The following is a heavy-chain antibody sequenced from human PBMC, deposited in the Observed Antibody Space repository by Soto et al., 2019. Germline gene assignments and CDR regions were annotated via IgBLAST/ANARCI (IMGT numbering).Heavy chain of an antibody. CDR1: EFNCSSYA. J-gene: IGHJ6*02. CDR2: ISARGGST. V-gene: IGHV3-23*04. CDR3: AKYMRGSGSYYICGMDV. D-gene: IGHD3-10*01. Sequence: EVQLVESGGGLLRPGGSLRLSWAASEFNCSSYAMSWVRQAPGKGLEWVSTISARGGSTYHADSVKGRFTISIDNSTNTLDLQRNSLRDEDTAEYYCAKYMRGSGSYYICGMDVRGPGITVTVS.